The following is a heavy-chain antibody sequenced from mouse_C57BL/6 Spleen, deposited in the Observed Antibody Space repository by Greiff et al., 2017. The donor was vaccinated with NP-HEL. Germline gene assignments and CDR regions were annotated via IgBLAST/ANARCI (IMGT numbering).Heavy chain of an antibody. D-gene: IGHD1-1*01. Sequence: EVQLQQSGPGMVKPSQSLSLTCTVTGYSITSGYDWHWIRHFPGNKVEWMGYISYSGSTNYNPSLKSRISITHDTSKNHFFLKLNSVTTEDTATYYCARGGGSSTWYFDVWGTGTTVTVSS. V-gene: IGHV3-1*01. CDR1: GYSITSGYD. CDR3: ARGGGSSTWYFDV. J-gene: IGHJ1*03. CDR2: ISYSGST.